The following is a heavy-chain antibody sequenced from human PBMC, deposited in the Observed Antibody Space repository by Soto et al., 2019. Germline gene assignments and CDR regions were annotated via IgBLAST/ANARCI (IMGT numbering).Heavy chain of an antibody. D-gene: IGHD5-12*01. CDR3: ARPHVEMATLDVFAI. J-gene: IGHJ3*02. V-gene: IGHV1-69*12. Sequence: QVQLVQSGAEVKKPGSSVKVSCKASGGTFSSYAISWVRQAPGQGLEWMGGIIPIFGTANYAKKFQGRVTITADESSSTAYMELSSLRSEDTAVYYCARPHVEMATLDVFAIWGQGTMVTVSS. CDR1: GGTFSSYA. CDR2: IIPIFGTA.